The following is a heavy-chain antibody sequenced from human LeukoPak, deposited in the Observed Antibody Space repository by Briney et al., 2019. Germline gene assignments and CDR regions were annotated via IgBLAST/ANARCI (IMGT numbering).Heavy chain of an antibody. D-gene: IGHD6-13*01. V-gene: IGHV3-66*02. CDR3: AKGVSSSWSNDAFDI. J-gene: IGHJ3*02. CDR2: IYSGNRT. Sequence: TGGSLRLSCAASGFTVSNNYMTWVRQAPGKGLEWVSVIYSGNRTKYADSVKGRFTISRDNSKNTLYLQMNSLRTEDTAVYYCAKGVSSSWSNDAFDIWGQGTMVTVSS. CDR1: GFTVSNNY.